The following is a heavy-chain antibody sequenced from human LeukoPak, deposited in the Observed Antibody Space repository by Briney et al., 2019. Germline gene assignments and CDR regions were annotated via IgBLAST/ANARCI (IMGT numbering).Heavy chain of an antibody. Sequence: RGSLRLSCAASGFTVSSNYMSWVRQAPGRGLEWVSVIYSGGSTYYADSVKGRFTISRDNSKNTLFLQMNSLRDEDAAVYYCARDQDYAFDYWGQGTLVTVSS. J-gene: IGHJ4*02. CDR3: ARDQDYAFDY. V-gene: IGHV3-66*01. CDR1: GFTVSSNY. CDR2: IYSGGST. D-gene: IGHD3-16*01.